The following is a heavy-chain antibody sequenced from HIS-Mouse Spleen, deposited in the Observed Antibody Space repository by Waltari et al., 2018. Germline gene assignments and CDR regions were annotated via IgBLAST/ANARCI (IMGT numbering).Heavy chain of an antibody. J-gene: IGHJ4*02. CDR1: GYTFTGYY. CDR3: ARYNALYRLYYFDY. Sequence: QVQLVQSGAEVKKPGASVKVSCKASGYTFTGYYMHWVRQAPGQGLEWMGWINPNSGGNKYAQKFPGRVTRTRDTSISTAYMELSRLRSDDTAVYYCARYNALYRLYYFDYWGQGTLVTVSS. CDR2: INPNSGGN. V-gene: IGHV1-2*02. D-gene: IGHD2-2*02.